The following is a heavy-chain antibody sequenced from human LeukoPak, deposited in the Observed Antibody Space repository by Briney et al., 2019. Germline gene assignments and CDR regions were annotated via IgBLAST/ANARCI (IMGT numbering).Heavy chain of an antibody. CDR3: ARQRIGLTEYFLDY. CDR2: IYPDDSDT. CDR1: GYSFSIYY. J-gene: IGHJ4*02. V-gene: IGHV5-51*01. Sequence: GESLQISCKVSGYSFSIYYIAWVRQMPGQGLEWMGIIYPDDSDTRYNPSFQGQVTISADKSISTAYLQFDSLKASDTAMYYCARQRIGLTEYFLDYWGQGTLVTVSS. D-gene: IGHD2/OR15-2a*01.